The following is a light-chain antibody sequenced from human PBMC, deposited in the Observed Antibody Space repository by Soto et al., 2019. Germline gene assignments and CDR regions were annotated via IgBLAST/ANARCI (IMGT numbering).Light chain of an antibody. J-gene: IGKJ4*01. V-gene: IGKV1-12*01. CDR1: QGISSW. CDR2: AAY. Sequence: EIKMTQSPSSISASVGDRVTITGRASQGISSWLAWYQQKPGKAHKIMIYAAYSLQSGVQSRFSGSGSGTDFTLTISSMQPEDFATYYCQQANSFQLNVGGGNTGDIK. CDR3: QQANSFQLN.